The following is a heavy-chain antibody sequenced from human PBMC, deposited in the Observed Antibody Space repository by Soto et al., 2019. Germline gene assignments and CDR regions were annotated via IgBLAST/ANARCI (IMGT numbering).Heavy chain of an antibody. CDR1: SGSFSGYY. CDR3: ARAPKGSGSSQTRPDF. J-gene: IGHJ4*02. D-gene: IGHD6-6*01. Sequence: LSLTCSIYSGSFSGYYWSWIRQPPGKGLEWIGEISQSGNTNYSPSLKSRVSISIDTSKKQFSLNLASVSAADTAVYYCARAPKGSGSSQTRPDFWGQGTLVTVSS. V-gene: IGHV4-34*01. CDR2: ISQSGNT.